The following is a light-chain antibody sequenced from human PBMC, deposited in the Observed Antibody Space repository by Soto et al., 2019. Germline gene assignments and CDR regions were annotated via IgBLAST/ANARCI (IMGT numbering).Light chain of an antibody. Sequence: QSALTQPPSASGSPGQSVTISCTGTSSDVGGYNYVSWYQQYPGKVPKLMVYEVNNRPSGVPDRFSGSKSGNTASLTASGLQAGDEADYYCTSYAGGNNVFGTGTKLTVL. CDR2: EVN. J-gene: IGLJ1*01. V-gene: IGLV2-8*01. CDR3: TSYAGGNNV. CDR1: SSDVGGYNY.